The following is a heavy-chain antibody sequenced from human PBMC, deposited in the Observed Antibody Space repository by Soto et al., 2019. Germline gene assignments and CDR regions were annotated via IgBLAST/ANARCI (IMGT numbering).Heavy chain of an antibody. D-gene: IGHD3-3*01. CDR3: ARNSPFLEWFDY. Sequence: SVKVSCKASGGTFSSYAISWVRQAPGQGLEWMGGIIPIFGTANYAQKFQGRVTITADESTSTAYMELSSLRSEDTAVYYRARNSPFLEWFDYWGQGTLVTVSS. CDR1: GGTFSSYA. J-gene: IGHJ4*02. V-gene: IGHV1-69*13. CDR2: IIPIFGTA.